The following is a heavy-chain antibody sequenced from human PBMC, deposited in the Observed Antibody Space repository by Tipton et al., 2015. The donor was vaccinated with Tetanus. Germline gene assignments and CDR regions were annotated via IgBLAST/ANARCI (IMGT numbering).Heavy chain of an antibody. CDR3: ASGSALDY. J-gene: IGHJ4*02. D-gene: IGHD6-25*01. CDR2: ISSTTSYI. Sequence: GSLRLSCSVTGFTFSNCAMNWVRQAPGKGLEWVSSISSTTSYIYYADSVKGRFTISRDNAKNSLYLQMDSLRAEDTALYYCASGSALDYWGQGALVTVSS. CDR1: GFTFSNCA. V-gene: IGHV3-21*01.